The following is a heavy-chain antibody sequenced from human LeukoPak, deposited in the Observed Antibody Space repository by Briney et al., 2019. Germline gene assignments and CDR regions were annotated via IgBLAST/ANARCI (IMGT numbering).Heavy chain of an antibody. V-gene: IGHV4-34*01. J-gene: IGHJ4*02. CDR3: ATENDYGDYFWH. D-gene: IGHD4-17*01. CDR2: INHSGST. Sequence: SETLSLTCAVYGGSFSGYYWSWIRQPPGKGLEWIGEINHSGSTNYNPSLKSRVTISVDTSKNQFSLKLSSVTAADTAVYYCATENDYGDYFWHWGQGTLVTVSS. CDR1: GGSFSGYY.